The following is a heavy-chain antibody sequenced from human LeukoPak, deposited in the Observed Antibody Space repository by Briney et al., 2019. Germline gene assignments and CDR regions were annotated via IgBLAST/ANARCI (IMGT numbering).Heavy chain of an antibody. CDR1: GFTFTTYS. D-gene: IGHD2/OR15-2a*01. Sequence: GGSLRLSCAASGFTFTTYSMNWVRQAPGKGLQWVSYISITSRTTNYADSVKGRFTVSRDNSKNTLYLQMNSLRADDTAVYYCAKGLYYFDYWGQGTLVTVSS. CDR2: ISITSRTT. V-gene: IGHV3-48*01. J-gene: IGHJ4*02. CDR3: AKGLYYFDY.